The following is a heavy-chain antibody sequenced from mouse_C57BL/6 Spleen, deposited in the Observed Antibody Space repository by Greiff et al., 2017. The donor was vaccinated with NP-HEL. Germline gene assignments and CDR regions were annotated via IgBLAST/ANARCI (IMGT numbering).Heavy chain of an antibody. CDR2: INPNNGGT. D-gene: IGHD1-1*01. J-gene: IGHJ1*03. CDR1: GYTFTDYN. Sequence: EVQLQESGPELVKPGASVKMSCKASGYTFTDYNMHWVKQSHGKSLEWIGYINPNNGGTSYNQKFKGKATLTVNKSSSTAYMELRSLTSEDSAVYYCARTYYYGSWYFDVWGTGTTVTVSS. V-gene: IGHV1-22*01. CDR3: ARTYYYGSWYFDV.